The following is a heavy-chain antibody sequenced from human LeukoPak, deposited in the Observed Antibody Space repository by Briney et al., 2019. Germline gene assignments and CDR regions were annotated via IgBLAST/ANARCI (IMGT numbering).Heavy chain of an antibody. V-gene: IGHV3-23*01. CDR1: GFTFSSYG. CDR3: AKDMEGSVADYFDY. D-gene: IGHD3-10*01. Sequence: GGPLRLSCAASGFTFSSYGMHWVRQAPGKGLERVSHISGSGDTTYYADSVKGRFTISRDNSKNTLYLQMNSLRADDTAVYYCAKDMEGSVADYFDYWGQGTLVTVSS. CDR2: ISGSGDTT. J-gene: IGHJ4*02.